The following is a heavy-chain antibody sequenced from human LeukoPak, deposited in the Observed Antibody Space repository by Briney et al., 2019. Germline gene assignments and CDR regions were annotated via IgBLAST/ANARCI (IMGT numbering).Heavy chain of an antibody. V-gene: IGHV3-30-3*01. CDR2: ISYDGSNK. Sequence: GRSLRLSCAASGFTFSSYAMHWVRQAPGKGLEWVAVISYDGSNKYYADSVKGRFTISRDNSKNTLYLQMNSLRAEDTAVYYCAKGPISYCGGDCYPAAYFDYWGQGTLVTVSS. J-gene: IGHJ4*02. D-gene: IGHD2-21*01. CDR3: AKGPISYCGGDCYPAAYFDY. CDR1: GFTFSSYA.